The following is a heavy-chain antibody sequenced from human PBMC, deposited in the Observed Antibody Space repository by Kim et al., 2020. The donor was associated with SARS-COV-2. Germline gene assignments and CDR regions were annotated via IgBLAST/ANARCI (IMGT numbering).Heavy chain of an antibody. D-gene: IGHD3-22*01. V-gene: IGHV1-46*01. CDR3: ARDYDSSGYFLVY. Sequence: AKKFQGRVTMTRDTSTSTVYMELSSLRSEDTAVYYCARDYDSSGYFLVYWGQGTLVTVSS. J-gene: IGHJ4*02.